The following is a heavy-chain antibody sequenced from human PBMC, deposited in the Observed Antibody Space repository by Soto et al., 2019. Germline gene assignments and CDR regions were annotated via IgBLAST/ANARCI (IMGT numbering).Heavy chain of an antibody. CDR1: GFTFSSYS. CDR2: ISSSSSYI. J-gene: IGHJ4*02. CDR3: ARGLPASYYFDY. Sequence: GGSLRLSCAASGFTFSSYSMNWVRQAPGKGLEWVSSISSSSSYIYYADSVKGRFTISRDNAKNSLYLQMNSLRAEDTAVYYCARGLPASYYFDYWGQGTLVTVSS. V-gene: IGHV3-21*01.